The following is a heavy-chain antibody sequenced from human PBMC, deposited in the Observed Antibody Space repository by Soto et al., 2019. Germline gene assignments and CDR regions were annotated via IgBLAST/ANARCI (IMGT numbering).Heavy chain of an antibody. CDR2: INHSGST. Sequence: SETLSLTCAVYGGSFSGYYWSWIRQPPGKGLEWIGEINHSGSTNYNPSLKSRVTISVDTSKNQFSLKLSSVTAADTAVYYCARGGTGRLVRPSTLTTGARVAAFYFDYWGQGTLVTVSS. CDR3: ARGGTGRLVRPSTLTTGARVAAFYFDY. D-gene: IGHD3-10*01. V-gene: IGHV4-34*01. CDR1: GGSFSGYY. J-gene: IGHJ4*02.